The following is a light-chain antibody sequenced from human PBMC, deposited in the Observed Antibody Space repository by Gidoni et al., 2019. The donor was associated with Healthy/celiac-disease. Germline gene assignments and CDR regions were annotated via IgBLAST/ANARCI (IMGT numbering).Light chain of an antibody. CDR2: DAS. CDR3: QQRSNWPFT. J-gene: IGKJ3*01. V-gene: IGKV3-11*01. Sequence: EIVLTQSPATLSLSPGERATLSCRASQSVSSYLAWYQQKPGQAPRLLIYDASNRATGIPARFSGSGSGTDFTLTSSSLEPEDVAVYYCQQRSNWPFTVGPGTKVDIK. CDR1: QSVSSY.